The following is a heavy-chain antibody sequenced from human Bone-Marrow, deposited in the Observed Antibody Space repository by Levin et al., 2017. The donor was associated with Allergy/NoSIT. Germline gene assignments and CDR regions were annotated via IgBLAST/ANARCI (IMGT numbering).Heavy chain of an antibody. Sequence: GESLKISCAVSGFTFDDYGMSWVRQGPGMGLEWVSTINWNGGGTAYAGSVKGRFTISRDNAKNSLYLQMDSLRTEDTALYHCARERLNYDTSGYYYDVWGQGTTVTVSS. D-gene: IGHD3-22*01. CDR1: GFTFDDYG. CDR2: INWNGGGT. J-gene: IGHJ6*02. CDR3: ARERLNYDTSGYYYDV. V-gene: IGHV3-20*01.